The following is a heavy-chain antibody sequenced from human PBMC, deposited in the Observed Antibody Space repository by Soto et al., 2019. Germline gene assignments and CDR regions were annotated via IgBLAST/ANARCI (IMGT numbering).Heavy chain of an antibody. V-gene: IGHV4-59*01. CDR1: GGSISGYY. Sequence: QVQLQESGPGLVKPSETLSLTCNVSGGSISGYYWSWIRQAPGKGLQWIGYIFHSGSTSYNPSLRRRVTISVDTSKNQFSLKVNSVTAADTAVYYCAKVRGYASGWRYFDYWGQGTLVTVSS. CDR2: IFHSGST. J-gene: IGHJ4*02. CDR3: AKVRGYASGWRYFDY. D-gene: IGHD5-18*01.